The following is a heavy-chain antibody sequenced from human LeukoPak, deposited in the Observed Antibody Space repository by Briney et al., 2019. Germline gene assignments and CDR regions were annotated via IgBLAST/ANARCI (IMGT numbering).Heavy chain of an antibody. Sequence: GGSQRLSYAASGFTFSNYDLNWVRQAPGKGLEWLSYISSGGTRIFYADSVKGRFTIYRDDATNSLYMQMNSLRAEDTAVYYCARSYGDYDYHDLWGQGTLVTVSS. CDR2: ISSGGTRI. V-gene: IGHV3-48*03. D-gene: IGHD4-17*01. CDR3: ARSYGDYDYHDL. CDR1: GFTFSNYD. J-gene: IGHJ4*02.